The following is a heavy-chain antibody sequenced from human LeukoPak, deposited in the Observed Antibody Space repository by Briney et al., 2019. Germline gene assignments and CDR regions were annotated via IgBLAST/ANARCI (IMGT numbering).Heavy chain of an antibody. CDR1: GCTFTGYY. Sequence: ASVKVSCKASGCTFTGYYMHWVRQAPGQGLEWMGWINPNSGGTNYAQKFQGRVTMTRDTSISTAYMELSRLRSDDTAVYYCARGFEVYCSGGSCYAYWGQGTLVTVSS. CDR2: INPNSGGT. CDR3: ARGFEVYCSGGSCYAY. D-gene: IGHD2-15*01. V-gene: IGHV1-2*02. J-gene: IGHJ4*02.